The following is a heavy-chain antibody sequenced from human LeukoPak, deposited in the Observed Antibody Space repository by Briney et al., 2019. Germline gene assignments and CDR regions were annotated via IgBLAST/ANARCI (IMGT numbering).Heavy chain of an antibody. Sequence: PSETLSLTCAVSGGSISSSNWWSWVRQPPGKGLEWIGEIYHSGSTNYNPSLKSRVTISVDTSKNQFSLKLSSVTAADTAVYYCARVHSSSWYYWGQGTLVTVSS. V-gene: IGHV4-4*02. CDR3: ARVHSSSWYY. J-gene: IGHJ4*02. CDR2: IYHSGST. D-gene: IGHD6-13*01. CDR1: GGSISSSNW.